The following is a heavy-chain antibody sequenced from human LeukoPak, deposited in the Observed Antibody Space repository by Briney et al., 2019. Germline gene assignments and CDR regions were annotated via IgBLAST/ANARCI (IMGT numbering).Heavy chain of an antibody. J-gene: IGHJ4*02. V-gene: IGHV1-24*01. CDR1: GYTLTELS. Sequence: GASVKVSCKVSGYTLTELSMHWVRQAPGKGPEWMGGFDPEDGETIYAQKFQGRVTMTEDTSTDTAYMELSSLRSEDTAVYYCATDLSDSSSLGDYWGQGTLATVSS. CDR3: ATDLSDSSSLGDY. CDR2: FDPEDGET. D-gene: IGHD6-13*01.